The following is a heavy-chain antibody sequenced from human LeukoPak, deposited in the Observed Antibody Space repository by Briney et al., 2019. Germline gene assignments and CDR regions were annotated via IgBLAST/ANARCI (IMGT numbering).Heavy chain of an antibody. V-gene: IGHV3-49*03. CDR3: TRDAPGPYDITGFYPY. Sequence: GGSLRLSCAASGFTLSNYAMSWFRQAPGKGLEWVGFIRSKAFGGTTESAASVKGRFTISRDDSKSIAYLQMNSLKTEDTAVYYCTRDAPGPYDITGFYPYWGQGTLVTVSS. CDR2: IRSKAFGGTT. D-gene: IGHD3-9*01. CDR1: GFTLSNYA. J-gene: IGHJ4*02.